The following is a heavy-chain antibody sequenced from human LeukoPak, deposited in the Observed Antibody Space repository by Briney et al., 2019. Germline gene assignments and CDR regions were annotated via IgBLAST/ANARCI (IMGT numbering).Heavy chain of an antibody. CDR2: INHSGST. CDR3: ARGHSSGWSRFGY. D-gene: IGHD6-19*01. Sequence: SETLSLTCAVYGGSFSGYYWSWIRQPPGKGLEWIGEINHSGSTNYNPSLKSRVTISVDTSKNQFSLKLSSVTAADTAVYYCARGHSSGWSRFGYWGQGALVTVSS. V-gene: IGHV4-34*01. J-gene: IGHJ4*02. CDR1: GGSFSGYY.